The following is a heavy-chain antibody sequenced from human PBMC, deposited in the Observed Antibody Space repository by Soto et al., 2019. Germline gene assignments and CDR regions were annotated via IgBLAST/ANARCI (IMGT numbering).Heavy chain of an antibody. Sequence: GGSLRLSCAASGFTFDSYGMHWVRQAPGKGLEWVAVISYDGSNKYYADSVKGRFTISRDNSKNTLYLQVDSLRAEDTAVYYCAKDSSRGDSYGSNFFDYWGLGTLVTVS. J-gene: IGHJ4*02. CDR2: ISYDGSNK. CDR1: GFTFDSYG. D-gene: IGHD4-17*01. V-gene: IGHV3-30*18. CDR3: AKDSSRGDSYGSNFFDY.